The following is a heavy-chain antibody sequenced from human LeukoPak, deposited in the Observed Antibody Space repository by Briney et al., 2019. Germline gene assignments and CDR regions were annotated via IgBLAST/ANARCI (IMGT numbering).Heavy chain of an antibody. CDR3: ARDEASHYDSSGYLDY. V-gene: IGHV1-69*01. D-gene: IGHD3-22*01. Sequence: ASVKVSCKASGGTFSSYAISWVRQAPGQGLEWMGGIIPIFGTANYAQKFQGRVTITADESTSTAYMELSSLRSEDTAVYYCARDEASHYDSSGYLDYWGQGTLVTVSS. CDR1: GGTFSSYA. J-gene: IGHJ4*02. CDR2: IIPIFGTA.